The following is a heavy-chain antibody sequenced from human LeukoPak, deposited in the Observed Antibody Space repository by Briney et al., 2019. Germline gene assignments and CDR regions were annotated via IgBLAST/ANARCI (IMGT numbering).Heavy chain of an antibody. CDR1: GGTFSSYA. J-gene: IGHJ6*04. Sequence: SVKVSCKASGGTFSSYAISWVRQAPGQGLEWMGGIILICGTANYAQKFQGRVTITADESTSTAYMELSSLRSEDTAVYYCARTLFAVADPIYYYYGMDVWGKGTTVTVSS. V-gene: IGHV1-69*01. CDR2: IILICGTA. D-gene: IGHD6-19*01. CDR3: ARTLFAVADPIYYYYGMDV.